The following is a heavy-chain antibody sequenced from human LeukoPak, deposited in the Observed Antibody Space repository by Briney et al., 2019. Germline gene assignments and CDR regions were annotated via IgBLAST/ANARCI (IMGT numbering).Heavy chain of an antibody. CDR1: GFTVSGNY. J-gene: IGHJ4*02. CDR3: ARVTMVRGVYDY. CDR2: IYSGGST. Sequence: PGGSLRLSCAASGFTVSGNYMSWVRQAPGKGLEWVSVIYSGGSTYYADSVKGRFTISRDNSRNTLYLQMNSLRAEDTAVYSCARVTMVRGVYDYWGQGTLVTVSS. V-gene: IGHV3-66*01. D-gene: IGHD3-10*01.